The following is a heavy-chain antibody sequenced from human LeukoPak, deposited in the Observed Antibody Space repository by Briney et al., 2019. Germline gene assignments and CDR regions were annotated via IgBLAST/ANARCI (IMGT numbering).Heavy chain of an antibody. D-gene: IGHD1-7*01. J-gene: IGHJ6*03. CDR1: GGTFSSYA. Sequence: SVKVSCKASGGTFSSYAISWVRQAPGQGLEWMGGIIPIFGTANYAQKFQGRVTITADESTSTAYMELSSLRSEDTAVYYCARGELELLKAPKYYYYMDVWGKGTTVTVSS. V-gene: IGHV1-69*13. CDR3: ARGELELLKAPKYYYYMDV. CDR2: IIPIFGTA.